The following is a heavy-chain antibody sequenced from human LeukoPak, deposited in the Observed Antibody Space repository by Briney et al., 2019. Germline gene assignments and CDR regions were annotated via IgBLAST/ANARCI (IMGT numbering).Heavy chain of an antibody. J-gene: IGHJ6*02. CDR1: GGSISSGGYS. CDR2: IYHSGST. D-gene: IGHD2-15*01. V-gene: IGHV4-30-2*01. Sequence: PSETLSLTCAVSGGSISSGGYSWSWIRQPPGKGLEWIGYIYHSGSTYYNPSLKSRVTVSVDRSKNQFSLKLSSVTATGTAVYDCARDKSHWSGGSCYYYSMDVWGQGTTVTVSS. CDR3: ARDKSHWSGGSCYYYSMDV.